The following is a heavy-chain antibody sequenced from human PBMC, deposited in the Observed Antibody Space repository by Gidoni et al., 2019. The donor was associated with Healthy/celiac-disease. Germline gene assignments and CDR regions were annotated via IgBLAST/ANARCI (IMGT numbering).Heavy chain of an antibody. D-gene: IGHD2-15*01. CDR2: INPNSGGT. J-gene: IGHJ5*02. CDR1: GYTFTGYY. Sequence: QVQLVQSGAEVKKPGASVKVSCKASGYTFTGYYMHWVRQAPGQGLEWMGWINPNSGGTNYAQKFQGRVTMTRDTSISTAYMELSRLRSDDTAVYYCARGGRRGYCSGGSCYSRVVDWFDPWGQGTLVTVSS. CDR3: ARGGRRGYCSGGSCYSRVVDWFDP. V-gene: IGHV1-2*02.